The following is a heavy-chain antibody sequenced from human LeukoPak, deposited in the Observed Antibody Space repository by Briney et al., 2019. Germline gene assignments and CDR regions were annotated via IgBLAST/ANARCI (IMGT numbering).Heavy chain of an antibody. J-gene: IGHJ4*02. V-gene: IGHV4-59*01. CDR3: ARVSFLSGVDY. CDR2: IYYSGST. Sequence: SETLSLTCTVSGGSISSYYWSWIRQPPGKGLEWIGYIYYSGSTNYNPSLKSRVTISVDTSKNQFSLKLSPVTAADTAVYYCARVSFLSGVDYWGQGTLVTVSS. CDR1: GGSISSYY. D-gene: IGHD2-8*01.